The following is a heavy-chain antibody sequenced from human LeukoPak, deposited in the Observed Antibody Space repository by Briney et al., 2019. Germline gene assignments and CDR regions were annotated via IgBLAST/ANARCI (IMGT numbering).Heavy chain of an antibody. D-gene: IGHD3-10*01. J-gene: IGHJ5*02. CDR2: IYYSGST. CDR3: ARGMVLLWFGESPLGAWFDP. V-gene: IGHV4-59*01. CDR1: GGSISSYY. Sequence: KSSETLSLTCTVSGGSISSYYWSWIRQPPGKGLEWIGYIYYSGSTNYNPSLKSRVTISVDTSKNQFSLKLSSVTAADTAVYYCARGMVLLWFGESPLGAWFDPWGQGTLVTVSS.